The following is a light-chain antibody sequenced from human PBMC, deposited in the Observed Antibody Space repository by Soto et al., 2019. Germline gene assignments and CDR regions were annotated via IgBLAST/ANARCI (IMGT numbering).Light chain of an antibody. CDR2: VAS. CDR1: QSVSSSY. CDR3: LLYGSSPLFT. Sequence: EIVLTQSPGTLSLSPGERATLSCRASQSVSSSYLAWYQQKPGQAPRLLIYVASSRATGIPDRFSGIGSVTDFTLTISRLEPEDFAVYYCLLYGSSPLFTFGPGTKVDIQ. V-gene: IGKV3-20*01. J-gene: IGKJ3*01.